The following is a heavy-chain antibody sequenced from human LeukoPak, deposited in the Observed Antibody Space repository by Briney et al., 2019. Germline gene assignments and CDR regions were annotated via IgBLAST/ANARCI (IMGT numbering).Heavy chain of an antibody. CDR3: ARVRIAARAGGHAY. D-gene: IGHD6-6*01. V-gene: IGHV4-34*01. J-gene: IGHJ4*02. CDR1: GGSFSGYY. CDR2: INHSGST. Sequence: SETLSLTCAVYGGSFSGYYWSWIRQPPGKGLEWIGEINHSGSTNYNPSLKSRVTISVDTSKNQFSLKLSSVTAADKAVYYCARVRIAARAGGHAYWGQGTLVTVSS.